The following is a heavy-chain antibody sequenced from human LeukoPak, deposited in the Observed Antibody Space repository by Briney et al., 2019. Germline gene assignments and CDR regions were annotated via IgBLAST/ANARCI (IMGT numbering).Heavy chain of an antibody. CDR3: TRGWDPFHY. J-gene: IGHJ4*02. V-gene: IGHV3-49*03. CDR2: IRSKPYGGTT. CDR1: GFIFGDYA. D-gene: IGHD1-26*01. Sequence: GGSLRLSCTASGFIFGDYAMSWFRQAPGKGLEWVALIRSKPYGGTTEYAASVNGRFTISRDDSKSIAYLQMNSLKTEDTAMYYCTRGWDPFHYWGQGTLVTVSS.